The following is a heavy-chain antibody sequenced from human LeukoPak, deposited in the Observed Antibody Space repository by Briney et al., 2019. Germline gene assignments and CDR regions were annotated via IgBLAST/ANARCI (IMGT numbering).Heavy chain of an antibody. V-gene: IGHV3-7*03. CDR1: GLTFSDYG. CDR3: AKDLYRNVFDY. J-gene: IGHJ4*02. CDR2: INQGGSEK. Sequence: GGSLRLSCAAYGLTFSDYGMSWVRQAPGKGLEWVANINQGGSEKYYVDSVEGRFTISRDNSKNTVYLQMNSLRAEDTAVYYCAKDLYRNVFDYWGQGTLVTVSS. D-gene: IGHD1-26*01.